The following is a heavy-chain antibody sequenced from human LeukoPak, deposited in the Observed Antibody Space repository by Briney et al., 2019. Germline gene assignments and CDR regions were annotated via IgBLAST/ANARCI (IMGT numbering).Heavy chain of an antibody. CDR1: GFSLSTMGMC. V-gene: IGHV2-70*11. CDR2: IDWDDDK. CDR3: ARIAKKSYYDSSGYFDY. D-gene: IGHD3-22*01. J-gene: IGHJ4*02. Sequence: SGPALLKPTQTLTLTCTFSGFSLSTMGMCVSWIRQPPGKALEWLARIDWDDDKYYSTSLKTRLTISKDTSKNQVVLTLTNMDPVDTATYYCARIAKKSYYDSSGYFDYWGQGTLVTVSS.